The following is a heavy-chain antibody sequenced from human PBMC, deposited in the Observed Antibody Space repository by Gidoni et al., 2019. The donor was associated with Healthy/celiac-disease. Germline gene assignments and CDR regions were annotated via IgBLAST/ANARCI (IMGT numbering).Heavy chain of an antibody. V-gene: IGHV5-10-1*01. CDR2: IDPSDSYT. CDR3: AITGYSSSWYYFDY. D-gene: IGHD6-13*01. CDR1: GYSFTSYW. J-gene: IGHJ4*02. Sequence: EVQLVQSGAEVKKPGASLRISCQGSGYSFTSYWISWVRQRPGKGLEWMGRIDPSDSYTNYSPSLQGNVTISADKSISTAYLQWSSLKASDTAMYYCAITGYSSSWYYFDYWGQGTLVTVSS.